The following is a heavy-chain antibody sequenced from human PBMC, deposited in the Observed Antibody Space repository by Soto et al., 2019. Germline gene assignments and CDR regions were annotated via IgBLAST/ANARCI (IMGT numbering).Heavy chain of an antibody. J-gene: IGHJ5*02. V-gene: IGHV3-21*01. CDR3: ARQPCSSPSCYPNYFDP. Sequence: GGSPRLSCVASGFTFSKDSMNWFRQAPDKGLEWVSAISSGSSYIYYADSVKGRFTISRDNGENSLYLQMNSLRTEDTAIYYCARQPCSSPSCYPNYFDPWGQRTLVTVSS. D-gene: IGHD2-2*01. CDR1: GFTFSKDS. CDR2: ISSGSSYI.